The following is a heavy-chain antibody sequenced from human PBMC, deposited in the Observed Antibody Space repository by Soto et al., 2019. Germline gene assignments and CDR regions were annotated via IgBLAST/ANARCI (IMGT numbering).Heavy chain of an antibody. CDR2: IYHSGST. D-gene: IGHD2-15*01. CDR1: SGSISSSNW. J-gene: IGHJ4*02. CDR3: ARVIDGYCSGGSCYGFFDY. Sequence: SATLSLTCAVSSGSISSSNWWSWVRQPPGKGLEWIGEIYHSGSTNYNPSLKSRVTISVDKSKNQFSLKLSSVTAADTAVYYCARVIDGYCSGGSCYGFFDYWGQGTLVTVSS. V-gene: IGHV4-4*02.